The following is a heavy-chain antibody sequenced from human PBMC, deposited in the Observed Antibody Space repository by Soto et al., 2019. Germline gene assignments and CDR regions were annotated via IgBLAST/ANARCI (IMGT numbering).Heavy chain of an antibody. CDR3: ARHRGFCSSTSCYPWFDP. J-gene: IGHJ5*02. D-gene: IGHD2-2*01. CDR2: IYYSGST. CDR1: GESITSYY. Sequence: SETLSLTCTVSGESITSYYWSCIRQPPGKGLEWIGHIYYSGSTNQNPSLMSRVTISVDTSKSQFSLKLTSVTAADTAVYYCARHRGFCSSTSCYPWFDPWGQGTLVTVSS. V-gene: IGHV4-59*08.